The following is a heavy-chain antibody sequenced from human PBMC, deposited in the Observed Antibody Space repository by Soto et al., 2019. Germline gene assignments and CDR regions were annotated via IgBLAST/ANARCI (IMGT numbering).Heavy chain of an antibody. CDR3: ARYLLRGVIDY. Sequence: PSETLSLTCAVFGASITSGGYSWSWIRQPPGQGLDWIGYIYHSGATFYSPSLRGRVTISVDRSKNQFSLNLASVTAADTAVYYGARYLLRGVIDYWGQGSLVTVSS. CDR1: GASITSGGYS. CDR2: IYHSGAT. J-gene: IGHJ4*02. V-gene: IGHV4-30-2*01. D-gene: IGHD3-10*01.